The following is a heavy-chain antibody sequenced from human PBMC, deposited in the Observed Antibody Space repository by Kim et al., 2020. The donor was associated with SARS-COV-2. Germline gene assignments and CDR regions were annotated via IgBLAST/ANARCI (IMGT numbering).Heavy chain of an antibody. CDR2: IYYSGST. Sequence: SETLSLTCTVSGGSVSSGSYYWSWIRQPPGKGLEWIGYIYYSGSTNYNPSLKSRVTISVDTSKNQFSLKLSSVTAADTAVYYCARDNQGLRYFDWLPRRGYFDYWGQGTLVTVSS. D-gene: IGHD3-9*01. V-gene: IGHV4-61*01. CDR3: ARDNQGLRYFDWLPRRGYFDY. CDR1: GGSVSSGSYY. J-gene: IGHJ4*02.